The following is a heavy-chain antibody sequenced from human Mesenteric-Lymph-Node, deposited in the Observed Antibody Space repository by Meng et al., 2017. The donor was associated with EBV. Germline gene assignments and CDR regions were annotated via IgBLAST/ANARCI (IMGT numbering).Heavy chain of an antibody. D-gene: IGHD3-22*01. CDR2: ISAYNANT. CDR3: ARVSAYDSSGLDY. V-gene: IGHV1-18*01. CDR1: GYTFSNYG. Sequence: VQLVQYGVEVQKPGAYVKVSCKASGYTFSNYGITWVRQAPGQGLEWMGWISAYNANTDYAQSFRGRVTMTKDTSTSTAYLDLRSLRSDDTAVYYCARVSAYDSSGLDYWGQGTLVTVSS. J-gene: IGHJ4*02.